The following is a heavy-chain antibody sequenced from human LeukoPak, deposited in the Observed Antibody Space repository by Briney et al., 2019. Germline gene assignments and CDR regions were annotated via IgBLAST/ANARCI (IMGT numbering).Heavy chain of an antibody. CDR1: VGSISSYY. CDR2: IYTSGST. Sequence: PSETLSLTCTVSVGSISSYYWSWIRQPAGKGREGIGRIYTSGSTSYNPSLKSRVTMSLDTSKHHFSLKLSSVTGADTAVYYCARDVYSSSWYVDYWGQGTLVTVSS. J-gene: IGHJ4*02. V-gene: IGHV4-4*07. CDR3: ARDVYSSSWYVDY. D-gene: IGHD6-13*01.